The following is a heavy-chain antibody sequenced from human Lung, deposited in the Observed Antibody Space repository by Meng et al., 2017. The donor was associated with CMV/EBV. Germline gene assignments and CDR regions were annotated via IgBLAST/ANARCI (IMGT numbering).Heavy chain of an antibody. V-gene: IGHV4-30-4*01. CDR1: CVSIRRACYY. J-gene: IGHJ4*02. Sequence: SCVSIRRACYYWSWLRQPPGKGLEWVGYIFYNGSTSYNPSLKSRLSISMDTSKNQFSLKLRSLTAADTAIYYCVREILAPINYYFDSWGQGTLVTVSS. D-gene: IGHD3-10*01. CDR2: IFYNGST. CDR3: VREILAPINYYFDS.